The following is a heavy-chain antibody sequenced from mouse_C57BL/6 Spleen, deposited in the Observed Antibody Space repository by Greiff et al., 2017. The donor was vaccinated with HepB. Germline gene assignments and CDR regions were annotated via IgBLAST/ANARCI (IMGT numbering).Heavy chain of an antibody. D-gene: IGHD1-1*01. CDR3: ARWITTVVAGDYAMDY. CDR2: INPGSGGT. J-gene: IGHJ4*01. V-gene: IGHV1-54*01. CDR1: GYAFTNYL. Sequence: QVHVKQSGAELVRPGTSVKVSCKASGYAFTNYLIEWVKQRPGQGLEWIGVINPGSGGTNYNEKFKGKATLTADKSSSTAYMQLSSLTSEDSAVYFCARWITTVVAGDYAMDYWGQGTSVTVSS.